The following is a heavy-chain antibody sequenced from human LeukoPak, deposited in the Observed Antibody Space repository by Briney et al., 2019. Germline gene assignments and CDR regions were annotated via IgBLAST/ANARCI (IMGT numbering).Heavy chain of an antibody. Sequence: SETLSLTCTVSSGSISSSTYYWGWIRQPPGKGLEWVGTIYYTGSTYYNPSLKSRVTISVDTSKNQFSLKLTSVTAADTAVYYCARAVGTDGYNLWVYWGQGTLVTVSS. CDR1: SGSISSSTYY. J-gene: IGHJ4*02. D-gene: IGHD5-24*01. V-gene: IGHV4-39*07. CDR3: ARAVGTDGYNLWVY. CDR2: IYYTGST.